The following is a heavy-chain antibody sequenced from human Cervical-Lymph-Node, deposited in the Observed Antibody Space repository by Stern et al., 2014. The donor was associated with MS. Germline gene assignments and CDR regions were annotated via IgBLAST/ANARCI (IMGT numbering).Heavy chain of an antibody. J-gene: IGHJ4*02. Sequence: VQLEESGGGVVQPGRSLRLSCAASGFIFRNYAAHWVRQPPGKGLEWVAIISFDGRDKYYTDSVKGRFTVSRDNSKNRLYLEMNSLRLEDTAVYYCAIGGSGYLDWGQGSLVTVSS. CDR1: GFIFRNYA. V-gene: IGHV3-30*04. CDR3: AIGGSGYLD. D-gene: IGHD5-12*01. CDR2: ISFDGRDK.